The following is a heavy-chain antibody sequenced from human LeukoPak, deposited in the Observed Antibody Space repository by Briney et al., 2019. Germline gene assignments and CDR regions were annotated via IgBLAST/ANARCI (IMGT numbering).Heavy chain of an antibody. CDR1: VGTFSSYA. CDR3: ARGGGYYGSGSYGY. J-gene: IGHJ4*02. V-gene: IGHV1-69*13. Sequence: SVKVSCKASVGTFSSYAISWVRQAPRQALEWMGGIIPIFGTANYAQKFQGRVTITADESTSTAYMELSSLRSEDTAVYYCARGGGYYGSGSYGYWGQGTLVTVSS. CDR2: IIPIFGTA. D-gene: IGHD3-10*01.